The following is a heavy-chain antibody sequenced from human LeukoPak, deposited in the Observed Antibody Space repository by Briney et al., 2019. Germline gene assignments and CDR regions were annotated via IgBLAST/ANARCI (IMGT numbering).Heavy chain of an antibody. D-gene: IGHD3-10*01. CDR2: IKSKTDGETT. CDR3: TTDLGTYYHGSQRLIPIDY. V-gene: IGHV3-15*01. Sequence: GGSLRLSCAASGFDFSSNWMHWVRQAPGKGLEWIGRIKSKTDGETTNYAEPVRGRFTISRDDSKGAVYLQMNSLKIEDPAVYYCTTDLGTYYHGSQRLIPIDYWGQGTLVTVSS. J-gene: IGHJ4*02. CDR1: GFDFSSNW.